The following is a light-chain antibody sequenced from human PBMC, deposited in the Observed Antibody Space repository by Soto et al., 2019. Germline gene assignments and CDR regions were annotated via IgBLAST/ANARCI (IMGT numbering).Light chain of an antibody. Sequence: EIVLTQSPGTLSLSPGERATLSCRASQSVSSSYLAWYQQKPGQAPRLLIYGASSRATGIPDRSSGSGSGTDFTLTISRLEPEDFAVYYCQQYGSSTSGTFGQGTKVEIK. J-gene: IGKJ1*01. CDR1: QSVSSSY. CDR2: GAS. CDR3: QQYGSSTSGT. V-gene: IGKV3-20*01.